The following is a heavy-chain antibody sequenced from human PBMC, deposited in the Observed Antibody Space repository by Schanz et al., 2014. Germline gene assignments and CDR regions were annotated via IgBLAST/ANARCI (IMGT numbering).Heavy chain of an antibody. CDR3: AGEHFFGGFYGGYD. CDR1: GITVNTCY. CDR2: IYISGAT. J-gene: IGHJ4*02. Sequence: EVQLVESGGGLVQPGGSLRLSCAASGITVNTCYMSWARQAPGKGLEWVALIYISGATFYADSVKGRFSISREDSKTTVSLQMDILRAEDTAVYFCAGEHFFGGFYGGYDWGLGTSVTVSS. D-gene: IGHD3-16*01. V-gene: IGHV3-66*01.